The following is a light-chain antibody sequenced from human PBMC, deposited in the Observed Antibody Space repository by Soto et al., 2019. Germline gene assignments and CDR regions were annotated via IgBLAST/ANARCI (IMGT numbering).Light chain of an antibody. V-gene: IGLV2-14*01. CDR3: SSYTSSSTYV. J-gene: IGLJ1*01. CDR1: GSDVGGYDY. CDR2: EVT. Sequence: LTQPASVSGAPGQSITISCTGTGSDVGGYDYVSWYQHHPGKAPKVMIYEVTNRPSGVSNRFSGSKSGNTASLTISGLLAEDEADYYCSSYTSSSTYVFGTGTKVTVL.